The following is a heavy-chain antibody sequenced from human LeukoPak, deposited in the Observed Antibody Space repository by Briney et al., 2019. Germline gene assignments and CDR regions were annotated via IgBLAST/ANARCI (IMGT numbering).Heavy chain of an antibody. V-gene: IGHV4-4*07. J-gene: IGHJ4*02. CDR1: GGSISSYY. D-gene: IGHD3-10*01. Sequence: SETLSLTCTVSGGSISSYYWSWIRQPAGQGLEWIGRIYTSGSTNYNPSLKSRVTMSVDTSKNQFSLKLSSVTAADTAVYYCARSSPIYYGSGSYRSPLDYWGQGTLVTVSS. CDR3: ARSSPIYYGSGSYRSPLDY. CDR2: IYTSGST.